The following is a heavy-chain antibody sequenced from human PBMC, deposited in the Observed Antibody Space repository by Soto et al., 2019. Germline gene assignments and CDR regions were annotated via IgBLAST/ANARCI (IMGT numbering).Heavy chain of an antibody. V-gene: IGHV1-18*01. J-gene: IGHJ5*02. CDR2: ISAYNGNT. D-gene: IGHD2-2*02. CDR3: ARDLGCSSNSCYTRFDP. Sequence: ASVKVSCKASGYTFTSYGISWVRQAPGQGLEWVGWISAYNGNTNYAQKLQGRVTMTTDTSTSTAYMELRSLRSDDTAVYYCARDLGCSSNSCYTRFDPWGQGTLVTVSS. CDR1: GYTFTSYG.